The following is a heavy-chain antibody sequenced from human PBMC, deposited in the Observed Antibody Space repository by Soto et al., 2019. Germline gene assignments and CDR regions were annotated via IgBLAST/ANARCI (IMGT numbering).Heavy chain of an antibody. CDR1: GYTFTSYY. CDR3: ARDRGTAAGMGYYYGMDV. CDR2: IIPIFGTA. V-gene: IGHV1-69*01. D-gene: IGHD6-13*01. Sequence: QVQLVQSGAEVKKPGASVKVSCKASGYTFTSYYMHWVRQAPGQGLEWMGGIIPIFGTANYAQKYQGRVTITADESTSTAYMELSSLRSEDRAVYYCARDRGTAAGMGYYYGMDVWGQGTTVTVSS. J-gene: IGHJ6*02.